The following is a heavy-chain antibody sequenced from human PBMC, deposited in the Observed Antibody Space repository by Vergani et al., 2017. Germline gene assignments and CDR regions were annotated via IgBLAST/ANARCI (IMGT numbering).Heavy chain of an antibody. CDR2: IWYDGSNK. D-gene: IGHD1-1*01. CDR1: GFTFSSHG. CDR3: ARWGNEKRLDS. J-gene: IGHJ5*01. V-gene: IGHV3-33*01. Sequence: QVQLVESEGGVVQPGRSLTLSCVASGFTFSSHGMHLVRQAPGKGLEWVAVIWYDGSNKYYGDSVKGRFTISRDNSKNTLYLQMNSLRVEDTAVYYCARWGNEKRLDSWGQGTLVTVSS.